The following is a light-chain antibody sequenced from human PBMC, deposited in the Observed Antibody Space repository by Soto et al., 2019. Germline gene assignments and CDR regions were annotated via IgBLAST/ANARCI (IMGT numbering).Light chain of an antibody. CDR2: GNS. CDR1: SSNIGAGYD. V-gene: IGLV1-40*01. CDR3: QSYDSSLSGWV. Sequence: QSALAQPPSVSGAPGQKVTISCTGSSSNIGAGYDLHWYQQLPGTAPKLLLYGNSNRPSGVPDRFSGSKSGTSASLAITGLQAEDEADYYCQSYDSSLSGWVFGGGTKLTVL. J-gene: IGLJ3*02.